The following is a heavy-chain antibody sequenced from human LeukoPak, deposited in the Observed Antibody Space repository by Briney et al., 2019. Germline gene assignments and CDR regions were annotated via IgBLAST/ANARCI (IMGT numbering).Heavy chain of an antibody. CDR1: GFTFSSYA. CDR3: AKDNYYDSSGYWSS. V-gene: IGHV3-23*01. CDR2: ISGSGGST. D-gene: IGHD3-22*01. J-gene: IGHJ5*02. Sequence: GGSLRLSCAASGFTFSSYAMSWVRQAPGKGLEGGSAISGSGGSTYYADSVKGRFTISRDNSKNTLYLQMNSLRAEDTAVYYCAKDNYYDSSGYWSSWGQGTLVTVSS.